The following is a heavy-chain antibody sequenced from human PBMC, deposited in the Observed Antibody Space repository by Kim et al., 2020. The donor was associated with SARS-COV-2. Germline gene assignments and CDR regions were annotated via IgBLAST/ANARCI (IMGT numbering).Heavy chain of an antibody. CDR2: IVCNDGET. CDR3: LKGVCGGGWDY. V-gene: IGHV3-23*01. D-gene: IGHD3-3*01. J-gene: IGHJ4*02. CDR1: GFTFAVHA. Sequence: GGSLRLSCTTSGFTFAVHAMSWVRQAPGKGLEWVSGIVCNDGETDYVDSVKGRFSISRDNSNNPVYLHMNGLRADDTASYYCLKGVCGGGWDYWGQGTPV.